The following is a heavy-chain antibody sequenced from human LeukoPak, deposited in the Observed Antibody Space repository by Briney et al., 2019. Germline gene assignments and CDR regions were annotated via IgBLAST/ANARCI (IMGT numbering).Heavy chain of an antibody. CDR2: IYYSGST. CDR1: GGSINSYY. J-gene: IGHJ4*02. V-gene: IGHV4-59*01. CDR3: ARFTHCGGDCYALDD. Sequence: SETLSLTCTVSGGSINSYYWTWIRQPPGKGLEWIGYIYYSGSTNYTPSLKSRVTISVDTSKNQFSLKLSSVTAADTAVYYCARFTHCGGDCYALDDWGQRTLVTVSS. D-gene: IGHD2-21*02.